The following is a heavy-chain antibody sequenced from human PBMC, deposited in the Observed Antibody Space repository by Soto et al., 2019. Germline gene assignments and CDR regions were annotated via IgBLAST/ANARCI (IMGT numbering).Heavy chain of an antibody. CDR1: GFTFRSYW. D-gene: IGHD4-4*01. CDR3: ARYYSNFYYDMDV. V-gene: IGHV3-7*01. CDR2: IKQDGSEE. J-gene: IGHJ6*03. Sequence: QLVESGGGLVQPGGSLRLSCAASGFTFRSYWMSWVRQAPGKGLEWVANIKQDGSEEYYVDSVRGRFTISRDNAKNSVYLEMNSLRAEDTAVYYCARYYSNFYYDMDVWGKGTTVTVSS.